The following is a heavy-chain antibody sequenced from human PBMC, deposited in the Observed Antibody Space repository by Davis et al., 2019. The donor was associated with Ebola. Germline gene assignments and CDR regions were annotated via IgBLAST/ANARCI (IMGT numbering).Heavy chain of an antibody. D-gene: IGHD6-19*01. Sequence: MPSETLSLTCTVSGGSIISSSSYWGWIRQPPWKGLEWIGSIYYSGITYYNPYLNTPVTISVDTSKNQFSLKLRFVTATDTAVYYCVTPPGYRSGWGEGMWFDPWGQGTLVTVSS. J-gene: IGHJ5*02. CDR2: IYYSGIT. V-gene: IGHV4-39*01. CDR1: GGSIISSSSY. CDR3: VTPPGYRSGWGEGMWFDP.